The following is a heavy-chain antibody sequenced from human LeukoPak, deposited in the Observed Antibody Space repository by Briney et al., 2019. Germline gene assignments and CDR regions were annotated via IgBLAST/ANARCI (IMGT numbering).Heavy chain of an antibody. CDR1: GDIVSSNSAA. D-gene: IGHD1-7*01. CDR2: TYYRSKWYN. V-gene: IGHV6-1*01. J-gene: IGHJ3*02. Sequence: SQTLSLTCAISGDIVSSNSAAWNWIRQSPSRGLEWLGRTYYRSKWYNDDAVCVKSRITINPDTSKNKVSLQLNSVTPEDTAVYYCARDHLPLELLWAFDIWGQGTMVTVSS. CDR3: ARDHLPLELLWAFDI.